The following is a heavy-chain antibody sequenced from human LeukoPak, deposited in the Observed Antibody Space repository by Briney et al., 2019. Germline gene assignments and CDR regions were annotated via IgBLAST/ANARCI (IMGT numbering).Heavy chain of an antibody. CDR3: VRDFASGSYYNLFDY. D-gene: IGHD3-10*01. CDR2: ISYDATNE. J-gene: IGHJ4*02. V-gene: IGHV3-30*04. Sequence: PGRSLRLSCAASGFTFNFFSMYWVRQSPGKGLEWVAVISYDATNEYYADPVKGRFTISRDDSKSTLYLQMNSLRAEDTAVYYCVRDFASGSYYNLFDYWGQGTLVTVSS. CDR1: GFTFNFFS.